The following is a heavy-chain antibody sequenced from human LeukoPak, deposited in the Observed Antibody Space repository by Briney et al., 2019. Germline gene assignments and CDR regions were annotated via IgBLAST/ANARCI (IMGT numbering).Heavy chain of an antibody. CDR2: INSDGSWT. CDR3: VSFYETY. D-gene: IGHD2/OR15-2a*01. J-gene: IGHJ4*02. V-gene: IGHV3-74*01. Sequence: GGSLRLSCAASGNYWMHWVRQAPGKGLVWVSHINSDGSWTSYADSVKGRFTISKDNAENTVYLQMNGLRAEDTAVYYCVSFYETYWGRGTLVTVSS. CDR1: GNYW.